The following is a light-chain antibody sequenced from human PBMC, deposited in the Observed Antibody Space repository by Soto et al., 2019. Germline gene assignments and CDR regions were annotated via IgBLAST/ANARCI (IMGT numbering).Light chain of an antibody. V-gene: IGLV2-14*01. CDR2: EVS. Sequence: QSVLTQPASVSGSPGQSITISCTGTSTDIGDYNYVSWFQQHPGKAPKLMIYEVSYRPSGVSHRFPGSKSGNTASLTISGLQAEDEADYYCSSYTSSNTRFVFGTGTKVTVL. CDR3: SSYTSSNTRFV. CDR1: STDIGDYNY. J-gene: IGLJ1*01.